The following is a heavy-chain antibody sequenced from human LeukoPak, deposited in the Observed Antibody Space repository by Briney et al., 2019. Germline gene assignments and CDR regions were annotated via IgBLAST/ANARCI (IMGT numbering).Heavy chain of an antibody. CDR2: IYHSGST. D-gene: IGHD3-10*01. Sequence: ASETLSLTCTVSGYSISSGYYGGGSRQPPGKGLEWIGSIYHSGSTYYAPSLKSRVTISADTSKNQFSLKLSSVTAADTAVSYCARPAGDSYFDYWGQGTLVTVPS. J-gene: IGHJ4*02. CDR1: GYSISSGYY. V-gene: IGHV4-38-2*02. CDR3: ARPAGDSYFDY.